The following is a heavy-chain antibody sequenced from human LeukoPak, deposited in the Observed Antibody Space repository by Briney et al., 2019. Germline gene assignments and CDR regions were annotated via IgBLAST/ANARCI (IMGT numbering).Heavy chain of an antibody. D-gene: IGHD3/OR15-3a*01. J-gene: IGHJ6*03. CDR1: GFTFSSYA. V-gene: IGHV3-23*01. CDR3: AKDGFSAGYYNYYYYYMDV. CDR2: ISGSGVGT. Sequence: PGGSLRLSCAASGFTFSSYAMSWVRQAPGKGLEWVSAISGSGVGTYYADSVRGRFTISRDNSKNTLYLQMNSLRAEDTAVYYCAKDGFSAGYYNYYYYYMDVWGKGTTVTVSS.